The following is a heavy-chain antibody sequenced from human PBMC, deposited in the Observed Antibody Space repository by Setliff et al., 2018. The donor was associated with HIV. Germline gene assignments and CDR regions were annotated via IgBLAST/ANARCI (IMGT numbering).Heavy chain of an antibody. D-gene: IGHD6-6*01. CDR1: GYTFTDFY. CDR2: INPKSGVA. J-gene: IGHJ6*03. V-gene: IGHV1-2*06. CDR3: ARRLSSSSSGSYYYYYMDV. Sequence: ASVKVSCKASGYTFTDFYIHWVRQAPGQGLEWIGRINPKSGVADYLKKFQGRVTMTTDTSTSTAYMELRSLRSDDTAVYYCARRLSSSSSGSYYYYYMDVWGKGTTVTVSS.